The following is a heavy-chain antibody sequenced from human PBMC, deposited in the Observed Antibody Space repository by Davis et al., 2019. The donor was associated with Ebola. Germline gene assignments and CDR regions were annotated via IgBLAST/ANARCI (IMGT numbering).Heavy chain of an antibody. CDR1: GYSFTTYW. CDR2: IYPGDSDT. J-gene: IGHJ4*02. CDR3: ARMQQLVSSGSDY. Sequence: GESLKISCKGSGYSFTTYWVGWVRQMPGKGLEWMGIIYPGDSDTRYSPSFQGQVTISADKSISTAYLQWSSLKASDTAMYYCARMQQLVSSGSDYWGQGTLVTVSS. V-gene: IGHV5-51*01. D-gene: IGHD6-6*01.